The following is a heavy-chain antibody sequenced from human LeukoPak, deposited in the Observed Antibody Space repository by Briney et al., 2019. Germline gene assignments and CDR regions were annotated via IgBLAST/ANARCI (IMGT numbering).Heavy chain of an antibody. D-gene: IGHD5-18*01. CDR3: ARASSGYSYGYAFDY. V-gene: IGHV1-69*02. CDR1: GGTFSSYT. CDR2: IIPILGIA. J-gene: IGHJ4*02. Sequence: SVKVSCKASGGTFSSYTISWVRQAPGQGLEWMGRIIPILGIANYAQKFQGRVTITADKSTSTAYMELSCLRSEDTAVYYCARASSGYSYGYAFDYWGQGTLVTVSS.